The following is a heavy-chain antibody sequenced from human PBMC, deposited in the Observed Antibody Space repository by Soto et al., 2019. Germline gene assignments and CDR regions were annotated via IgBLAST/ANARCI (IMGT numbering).Heavy chain of an antibody. V-gene: IGHV4-30-2*01. D-gene: IGHD2-2*01. CDR2: IYHSGST. J-gene: IGHJ5*01. Sequence: SETLSLTCSVSPGSNSSGGYSWSWIRQQPGKGLEWIGYIYHSGSTYYNPSLKSRVTISVDRSKNHLSLKLSSVTAADTAEYYCGRDKSTDLFDFGGQGTLETGSS. CDR3: GRDKSTDLFDF. CDR1: PGSNSSGGYS.